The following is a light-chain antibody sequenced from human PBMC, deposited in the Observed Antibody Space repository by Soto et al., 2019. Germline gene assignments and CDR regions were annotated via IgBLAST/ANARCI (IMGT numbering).Light chain of an antibody. J-gene: IGKJ3*01. Sequence: EIVLTQSPATLSLSPGERATLSCRASQSVSSYLAWYQQKPGQAPRLLIYDASNRATGIPARFSGSGSGTDVTLTISSLEPEDFAGDYCQQRSNWPPDTFGPGTKVDIK. CDR2: DAS. CDR3: QQRSNWPPDT. CDR1: QSVSSY. V-gene: IGKV3-11*01.